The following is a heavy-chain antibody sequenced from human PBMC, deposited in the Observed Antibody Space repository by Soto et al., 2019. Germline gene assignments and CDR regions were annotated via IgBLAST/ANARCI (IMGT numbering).Heavy chain of an antibody. CDR2: IYPGDSDT. V-gene: IGHV5-51*01. J-gene: IGHJ5*02. CDR3: MRQLGVDADNWFHP. Sequence: PGESLKISCVGSGYSFTSYWIGWVCQMPGKGLEWMGIIYPGDSDTRYSPSFRGQVTISADKSMNTAYLQWSSLKASDTAMYYCMRQLGVDADNWFHPWGQGTLVTVSS. D-gene: IGHD2-8*01. CDR1: GYSFTSYW.